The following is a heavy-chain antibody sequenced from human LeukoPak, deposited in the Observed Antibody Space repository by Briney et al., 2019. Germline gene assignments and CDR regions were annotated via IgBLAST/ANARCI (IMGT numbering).Heavy chain of an antibody. D-gene: IGHD3-22*01. CDR2: IIPIFGTA. V-gene: IGHV1-69*05. Sequence: ASVKVSRKASGGTFSSYAISWVRQAPGQGLEWMGGIIPIFGTANYAQKFQGRVTITTDESTSTAYMELSSLRSEDTAVYYCARSPRSSGYYDPDYWGQGTLVTVSS. CDR1: GGTFSSYA. CDR3: ARSPRSSGYYDPDY. J-gene: IGHJ4*02.